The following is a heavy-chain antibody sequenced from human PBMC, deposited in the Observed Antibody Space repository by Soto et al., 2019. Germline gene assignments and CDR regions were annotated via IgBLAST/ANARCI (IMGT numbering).Heavy chain of an antibody. CDR2: INSDGSST. D-gene: IGHD3-22*01. V-gene: IGHV3-74*01. CDR1: GFTFRDYF. CDR3: ARGPFGSLRLLLPPDY. J-gene: IGHJ4*02. Sequence: GGSLRLSCEASGFTFRDYFMDWVRQAPGKGLVWVSRINSDGSSTSYADSVKGRFTISRDNAKNTLYLQMNSLRAEDTAVYYCARGPFGSLRLLLPPDYWGQGTLVTVSS.